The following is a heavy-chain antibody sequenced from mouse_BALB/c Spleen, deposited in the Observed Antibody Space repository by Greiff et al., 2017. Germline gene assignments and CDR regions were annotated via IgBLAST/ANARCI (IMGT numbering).Heavy chain of an antibody. Sequence: VQLQQSGAELVRPGPSVKVSCKASGYAFTNYVIEWVKQRPGQGLEWIGVIDPGSGGTNYNEKFQGKGTLTADNSSSTAYMQLSSLTSADSAVYFCASYGNYPYYFDYWGQGTTLTVSS. V-gene: IGHV1-54*01. CDR3: ASYGNYPYYFDY. CDR2: IDPGSGGT. J-gene: IGHJ2*01. D-gene: IGHD2-1*01. CDR1: GYAFTNYV.